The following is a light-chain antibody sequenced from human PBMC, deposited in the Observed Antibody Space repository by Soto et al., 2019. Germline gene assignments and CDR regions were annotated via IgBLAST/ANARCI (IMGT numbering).Light chain of an antibody. CDR1: PGISRS. CDR3: QQVNSYPLT. CDR2: AAS. Sequence: DIQMTQSPSTVSAYVGDTVTITCRASPGISRSLAWYQQNPGRAPKLLIYAASTLYTGVPSRFSGSGYGTEFTLTISNLQPEDFATYYCQQVNSYPLTFGGGTKVDIK. V-gene: IGKV1-9*01. J-gene: IGKJ4*01.